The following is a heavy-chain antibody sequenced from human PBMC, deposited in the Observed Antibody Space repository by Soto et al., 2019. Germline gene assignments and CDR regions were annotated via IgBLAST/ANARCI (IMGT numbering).Heavy chain of an antibody. CDR2: ISSSSSWT. CDR1: GFTFSDYY. Sequence: GSLRLSCAASGFTFSDYYMSWIRQAPGKGLEWISYISSSSSWTKYADSVKGRFAISRDNAKNLVYLQMNSLRVEDTAVYYCTRDWLTGTARQKFDDWGQGALVTVSS. CDR3: TRDWLTGTARQKFDD. V-gene: IGHV3-11*05. J-gene: IGHJ4*02. D-gene: IGHD1-1*01.